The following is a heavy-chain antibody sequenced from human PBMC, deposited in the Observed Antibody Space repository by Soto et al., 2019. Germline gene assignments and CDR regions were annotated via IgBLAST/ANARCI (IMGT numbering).Heavy chain of an antibody. V-gene: IGHV1-58*02. CDR3: AADQGDVPARRKVPYYYYYMDV. CDR1: GFTFTSSA. J-gene: IGHJ6*03. Sequence: QMQLVQSGPEVKKPGTSVKVSCKASGFTFTSSAMQWVRQARGQRLEWIGWIVVGSGNTNYAQKFQERVTITRDMSTSTAYMELSSLRSEDTAVYYCAADQGDVPARRKVPYYYYYMDVWGKGTTVTVSS. CDR2: IVVGSGNT. D-gene: IGHD3-16*01.